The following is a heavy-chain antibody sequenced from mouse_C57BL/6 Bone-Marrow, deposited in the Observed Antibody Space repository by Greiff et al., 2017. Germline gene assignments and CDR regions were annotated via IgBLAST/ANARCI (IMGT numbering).Heavy chain of an antibody. J-gene: IGHJ4*01. CDR3: ARCYSNWGDY. Sequence: VQLQESGAELARPGASVKLSCKASGYTFTSYGISWVKQRTGQGLEWIGALYPRSGNTYYNEKFKGKATLTADKSSSTAYMELRSLTSEDSAVYFCARCYSNWGDYWGQGTSVTVSS. CDR1: GYTFTSYG. CDR2: LYPRSGNT. V-gene: IGHV1-81*01. D-gene: IGHD2-5*01.